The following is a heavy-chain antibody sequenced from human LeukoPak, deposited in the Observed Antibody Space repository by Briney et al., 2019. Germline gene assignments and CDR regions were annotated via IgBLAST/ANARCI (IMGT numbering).Heavy chain of an antibody. CDR1: GFTFCSAW. Sequence: GGSLRHSRAASGFTFCSAWVHWVRPAPGGGLVWVSRITHDATTTHADSVRRPFTISRDNAHNILYLQMNSLRAEDTAVYYCVRDRAGPDYWGQGTLVTVSS. V-gene: IGHV3-74*03. CDR2: ITHDATT. CDR3: VRDRAGPDY. J-gene: IGHJ4*02.